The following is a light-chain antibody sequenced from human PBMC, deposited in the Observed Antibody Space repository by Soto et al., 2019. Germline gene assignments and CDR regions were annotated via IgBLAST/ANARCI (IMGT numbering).Light chain of an antibody. CDR2: AAS. CDR3: LQAASFPRT. V-gene: IGKV1-39*01. CDR1: QSISSY. Sequence: DIQMTQSPSSLSASVGDRVTIPCRASQSISSYLNWYQQKPGKAPKLLIYAASSLQSGVPSRFSGSGSGTDFTLTINGLQPEDFATYYCLQAASFPRTFGQGTKVDI. J-gene: IGKJ1*01.